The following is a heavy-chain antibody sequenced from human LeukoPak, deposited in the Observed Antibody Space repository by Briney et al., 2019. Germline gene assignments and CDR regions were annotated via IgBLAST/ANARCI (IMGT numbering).Heavy chain of an antibody. CDR3: ARRYLYYFDY. CDR1: GFTFSSYA. D-gene: IGHD1-14*01. V-gene: IGHV3-30*04. J-gene: IGHJ4*02. CDR2: ISYDGSNK. Sequence: PGGSLRLSCAASGFTFSSYAMHWVRQAPGKGLEWVALISYDGSNKYYADSVKGRFTISRDNSKSTLYLQMNSLRSEDTAVYYCARRYLYYFDYWGQGTLVTVSS.